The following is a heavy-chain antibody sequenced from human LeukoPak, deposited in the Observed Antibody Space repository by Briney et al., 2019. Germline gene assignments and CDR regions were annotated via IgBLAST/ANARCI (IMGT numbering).Heavy chain of an antibody. V-gene: IGHV4-31*03. D-gene: IGHD3-22*01. CDR2: IYYRDST. J-gene: IGHJ3*02. CDR1: GGSISSGGYY. CDR3: ARDNYYDTSAYALHI. Sequence: SETLSLTCTVSGGSISSGGYYWSWIRQHPGKGLEWIGHIYYRDSTYYDPSPKSRVTISADTSKNQFSLELSSVTAADTAVYYCARDNYYDTSAYALHIWGQGTIVTVSS.